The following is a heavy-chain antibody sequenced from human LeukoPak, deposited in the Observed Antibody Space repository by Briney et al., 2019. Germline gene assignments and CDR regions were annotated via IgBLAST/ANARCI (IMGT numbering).Heavy chain of an antibody. CDR2: INHSGST. CDR1: GGSFSGYY. D-gene: IGHD2-15*01. Sequence: PSETLSLTCAVYGGSFSGYYWSWIRQPPGEGLEWIGEINHSGSTNYNPSLKSRVTISVDTSKNQFSLKLSSVTAADTAVYYCARDGDIVVVPLGGMDVWGQGTTVTVSS. CDR3: ARDGDIVVVPLGGMDV. J-gene: IGHJ6*02. V-gene: IGHV4-34*01.